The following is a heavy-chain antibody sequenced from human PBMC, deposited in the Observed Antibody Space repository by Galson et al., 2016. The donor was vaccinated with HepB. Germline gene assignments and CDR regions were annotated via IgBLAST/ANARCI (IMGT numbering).Heavy chain of an antibody. V-gene: IGHV4-34*01. CDR3: ARPNSGPVGGNYHMDV. CDR1: GFTLSDHY. J-gene: IGHJ6*02. D-gene: IGHD6-19*01. Sequence: SLRLSCAVSGFTLSDHYMDWVRQAPGKGLEWIGEIHHSGSTIYNPSLKSRLTISVDTSKNQFSLNLISVTAADTAAYYCARPNSGPVGGNYHMDVWGQGTTVTVSS. CDR2: IHHSGST.